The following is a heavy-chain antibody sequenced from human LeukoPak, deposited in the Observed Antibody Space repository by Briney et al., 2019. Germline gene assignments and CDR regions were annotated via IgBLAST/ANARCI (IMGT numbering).Heavy chain of an antibody. CDR2: ISAYNGNT. V-gene: IGHV1-18*01. D-gene: IGHD3-3*01. CDR1: GYTFTSYG. J-gene: IGHJ3*02. Sequence: ASVKVSCKASGYTFTSYGISWVRQAPGQGLEWMGWISAYNGNTNYAQKLQGRVTMTTDTSTSTAYMELRSLRSDDTAVYYCARDPSYDFWSGYYRDDAFDIWGQGTMVTVSS. CDR3: ARDPSYDFWSGYYRDDAFDI.